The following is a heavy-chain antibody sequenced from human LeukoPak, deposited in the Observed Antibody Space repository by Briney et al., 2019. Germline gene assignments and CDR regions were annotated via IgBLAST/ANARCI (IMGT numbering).Heavy chain of an antibody. V-gene: IGHV3-23*01. CDR2: ISGSGGST. CDR1: GFTFSSYA. CDR3: AKRNGYSYGPSGSFFDY. D-gene: IGHD5-18*01. Sequence: GGSLRLSCAASGFTFSSYAMSWVRQAPGKGLEWVSAISGSGGSTYYADSVKGRFTISRDTSKNTLYLQMNSLRAEDTAVYYCAKRNGYSYGPSGSFFDYWGQGTLVTVSS. J-gene: IGHJ4*02.